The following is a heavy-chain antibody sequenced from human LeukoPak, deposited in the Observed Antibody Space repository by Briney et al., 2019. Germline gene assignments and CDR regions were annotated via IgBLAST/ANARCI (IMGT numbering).Heavy chain of an antibody. V-gene: IGHV4-59*08. Sequence: PSETPSLTCTVSGGSISSYYWSWIRQPPGQGLEWIGFIVYSGSTNYNPSLKSRVTISIDTSNNQLSLKLSSVTAADTAVYYCARHREMDSYEAFDMWGQGTMVTVSS. CDR2: IVYSGST. D-gene: IGHD5-24*01. CDR1: GGSISSYY. J-gene: IGHJ3*02. CDR3: ARHREMDSYEAFDM.